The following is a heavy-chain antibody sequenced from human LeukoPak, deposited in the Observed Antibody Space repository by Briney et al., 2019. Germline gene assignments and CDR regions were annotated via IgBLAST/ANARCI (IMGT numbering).Heavy chain of an antibody. Sequence: PGGSLRLSCAASGFTFSSYAMSWVRQPPGKGLEWISGIGGTGDSTYYADSVKGRFTISRDNSRNTLYLQMNSLRAEDTAVYCCAKEWFGELNAFDIWGQGTMVTVSS. V-gene: IGHV3-23*01. D-gene: IGHD3-10*01. CDR1: GFTFSSYA. J-gene: IGHJ3*02. CDR2: IGGTGDST. CDR3: AKEWFGELNAFDI.